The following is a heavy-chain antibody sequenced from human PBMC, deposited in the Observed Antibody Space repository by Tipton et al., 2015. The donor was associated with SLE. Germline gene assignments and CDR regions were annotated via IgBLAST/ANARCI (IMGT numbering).Heavy chain of an antibody. D-gene: IGHD3-10*01. V-gene: IGHV3-23*01. J-gene: IGHJ2*01. CDR1: GFTFSSYA. Sequence: GSLRLSCVASGFTFSSYAMTWVRQAPGKGLEWVSAMSGSGVSTYYADSVKGRFTISRDNSKNTLYLQMNSLRAEDTAVYYCAKMDVWYGSGSPSLWGRGTLVTVSS. CDR2: MSGSGVST. CDR3: AKMDVWYGSGSPSL.